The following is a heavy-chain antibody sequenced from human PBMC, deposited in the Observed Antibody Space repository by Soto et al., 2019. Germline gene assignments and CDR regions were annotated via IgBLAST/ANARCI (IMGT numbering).Heavy chain of an antibody. CDR3: ARYRAGHLDY. V-gene: IGHV4-61*02. Sequence: QVLLQESGPGLVKPSETLSLICTVSGGSISSSSYFWSWIPQPAGKGLEWIGRIYSSGSANYNPSLQSRVTMSVDTSKNQFSLKLYSVTAADTAMYYCARYRAGHLDYWGQGTLVTVSS. CDR2: IYSSGSA. J-gene: IGHJ4*02. CDR1: GGSISSSSYF.